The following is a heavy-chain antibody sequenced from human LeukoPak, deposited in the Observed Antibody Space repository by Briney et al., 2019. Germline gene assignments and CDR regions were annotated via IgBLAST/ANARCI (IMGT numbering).Heavy chain of an antibody. Sequence: GGSLRLSCAASGFTFSNAWMSWVRQAPGKGLEWVGRIKSKTEGGTTDYAAPVKGRFTISRDDSKNTLYLQMNSLKTEDTAVYYCTVTIFGVVDWGQGTMVTVSS. CDR2: IKSKTEGGTT. CDR3: TVTIFGVVD. D-gene: IGHD3-3*01. J-gene: IGHJ3*01. CDR1: GFTFSNAW. V-gene: IGHV3-15*01.